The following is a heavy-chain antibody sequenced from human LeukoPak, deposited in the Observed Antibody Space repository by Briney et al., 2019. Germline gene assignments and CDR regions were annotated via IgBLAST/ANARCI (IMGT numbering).Heavy chain of an antibody. Sequence: SGTLSLTCTVSGGSISSYYWSWVRQPAGKGLEWIGRIYTSGSTNYNPSLKSRVTMSVDTSKNQFSLKLSSVTAADTAVYYCARDLYYYDSSGYYHNWFDPWGQGTLVTVSS. CDR3: ARDLYYYDSSGYYHNWFDP. V-gene: IGHV4-4*07. CDR2: IYTSGST. CDR1: GGSISSYY. J-gene: IGHJ5*02. D-gene: IGHD3-22*01.